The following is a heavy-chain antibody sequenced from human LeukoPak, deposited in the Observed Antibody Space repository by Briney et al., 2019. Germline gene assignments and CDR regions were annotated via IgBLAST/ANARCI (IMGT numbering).Heavy chain of an antibody. CDR1: GGSMSSYY. D-gene: IGHD5-12*01. V-gene: IGHV4-59*06. Sequence: SETLSLTCTVSGGSMSSYYWSWTRQHPGKGLEWIGYIYYSGSTYYNPSLKSRVTISVDTSKNQFSLKLSSVTAADTAVYYCARVGRNSGYDSLFDPWGQGTLVTVSS. CDR3: ARVGRNSGYDSLFDP. CDR2: IYYSGST. J-gene: IGHJ5*02.